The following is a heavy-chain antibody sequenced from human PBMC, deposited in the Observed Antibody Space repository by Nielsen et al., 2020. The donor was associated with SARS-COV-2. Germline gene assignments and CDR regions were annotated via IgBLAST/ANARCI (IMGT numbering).Heavy chain of an antibody. J-gene: IGHJ5*02. V-gene: IGHV5-51*01. CDR2: IYPGDSGT. CDR1: GYSFTSYW. Sequence: GGSLRLSCKGSGYSFTSYWIGWVCQMPGKGLEWMGIIYPGDSGTRYSPSFQGQVTISADKSISTAYLQWSSLKASDTAMYYCATSYDFWSGYLDPWGQGTLVTVSS. D-gene: IGHD3-3*01. CDR3: ATSYDFWSGYLDP.